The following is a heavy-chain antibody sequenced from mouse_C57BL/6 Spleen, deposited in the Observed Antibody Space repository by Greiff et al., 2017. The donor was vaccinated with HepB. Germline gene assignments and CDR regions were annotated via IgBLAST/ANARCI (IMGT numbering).Heavy chain of an antibody. D-gene: IGHD1-1*01. V-gene: IGHV2-2*01. J-gene: IGHJ4*01. CDR1: GFSLTSYG. CDR2: IWSGGST. CDR3: AGTVVYYYAMDY. Sequence: VQLKESGPGLVQPSQRLSITCTVSGFSLTSYGVHWVRQSPGKGLEWLGVIWSGGSTDYNAAFISRLSISKDNSKSQVFFKMNSLQADDTAIYYCAGTVVYYYAMDYWGQGTSVTVSS.